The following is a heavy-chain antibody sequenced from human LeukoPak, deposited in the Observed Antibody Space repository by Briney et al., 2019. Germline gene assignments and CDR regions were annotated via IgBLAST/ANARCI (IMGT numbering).Heavy chain of an antibody. CDR1: GYTFTSYG. Sequence: ASVKVSCKASGYTFTSYGISWVRQAPGQGLEWMGWISAYNGNTNYAQKLQGRVTMTTDTSTSTAYMELRSLRSDGTAVYYCARAMYYYDSSGYYDYWGQGALVTVSS. D-gene: IGHD3-22*01. CDR2: ISAYNGNT. CDR3: ARAMYYYDSSGYYDY. J-gene: IGHJ4*02. V-gene: IGHV1-18*01.